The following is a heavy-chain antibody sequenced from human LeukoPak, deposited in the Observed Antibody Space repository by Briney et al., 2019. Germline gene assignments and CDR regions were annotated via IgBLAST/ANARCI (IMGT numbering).Heavy chain of an antibody. V-gene: IGHV4-39*01. CDR1: GDSVTTTNFY. D-gene: IGHD6-13*01. J-gene: IGHJ6*03. Sequence: PSETLSLTCTVSGDSVTTTNFYRGWIRQAPGKGLEWIGSLYYGVNTYYKPSLKSRVTIPVDTSLNQFSLILTSVTAADTGVYYCARLRVQQLASSYYMDVWGKGTTVTVSS. CDR3: ARLRVQQLASSYYMDV. CDR2: LYYGVNT.